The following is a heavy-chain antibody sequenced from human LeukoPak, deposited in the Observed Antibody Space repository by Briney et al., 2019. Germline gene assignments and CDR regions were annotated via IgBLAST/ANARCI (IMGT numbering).Heavy chain of an antibody. D-gene: IGHD3-10*01. CDR2: VNPNSAAT. J-gene: IGHJ4*02. Sequence: ASVKVSCKASGYTFTGYYTHWVRQAPGQGLEWMGFVNPNSAATKYAQNFQGRVTMTRDTSISAAYMEMTSLTSDDTAVYYCARGGALMVREIINEYWGQGTLVTVSS. CDR1: GYTFTGYY. V-gene: IGHV1-2*02. CDR3: ARGGALMVREIINEY.